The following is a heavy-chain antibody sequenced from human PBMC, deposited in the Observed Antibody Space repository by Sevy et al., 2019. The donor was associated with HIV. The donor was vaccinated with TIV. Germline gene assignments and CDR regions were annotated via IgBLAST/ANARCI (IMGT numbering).Heavy chain of an antibody. V-gene: IGHV3-30-3*01. Sequence: GGSLRLSCAASGFTFSSYAMHWVRQAPGKGLEWVAIISYDGSNKYYADSVKGRFTVSRDNSKNTLYLQMNSLRAEDTAVYYCARESGDKTTVVNYPPYFDYWGQGTLVTVSS. D-gene: IGHD4-17*01. CDR2: ISYDGSNK. J-gene: IGHJ4*02. CDR1: GFTFSSYA. CDR3: ARESGDKTTVVNYPPYFDY.